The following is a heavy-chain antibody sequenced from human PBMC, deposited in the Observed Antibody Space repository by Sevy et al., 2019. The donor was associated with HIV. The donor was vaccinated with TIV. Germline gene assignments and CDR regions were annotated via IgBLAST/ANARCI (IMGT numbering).Heavy chain of an antibody. CDR2: VDPNAGNT. J-gene: IGHJ4*02. V-gene: IGHV1-46*01. CDR3: VRAEPDEDFDS. Sequence: ASVKVSCKASGDTFTNNYIHWVRQAPGQGLEWMGMVDPNAGNTTYAQKFQGRVTMTRDTSTSKLYMDLSSLRSEDTAVYYCVRAEPDEDFDSWGQGTLVTVSS. CDR1: GDTFTNNY.